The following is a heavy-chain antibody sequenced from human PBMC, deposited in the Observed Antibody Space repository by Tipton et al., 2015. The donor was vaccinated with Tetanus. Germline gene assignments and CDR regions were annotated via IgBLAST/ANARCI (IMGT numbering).Heavy chain of an antibody. J-gene: IGHJ4*02. CDR1: GGSFSGYY. D-gene: IGHD5-18*01. CDR3: ARGVDRAKAGTD. CDR2: IHPSGST. V-gene: IGHV4-34*01. Sequence: TLSLTCTIYGGSFSGYYCSWIRQPPGRGLEWIGEIHPSGSTNYNPSLRSRVTLSQDTSKNQFSLKLNSVTAADTAVYYCARGVDRAKAGTDWGQGTLVTVSS.